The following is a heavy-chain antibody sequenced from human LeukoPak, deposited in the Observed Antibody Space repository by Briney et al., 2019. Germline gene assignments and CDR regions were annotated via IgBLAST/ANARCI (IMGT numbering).Heavy chain of an antibody. J-gene: IGHJ4*02. CDR1: GGSFSGYY. CDR3: AGMVRGVIDPSR. D-gene: IGHD3-10*01. CDR2: INHSGST. V-gene: IGHV4-34*01. Sequence: PSETLSLTCAVYGGSFSGYYWSWIRQPPGKGLEWIGEINHSGSTNYNPSLKSRVTISVDTSKNQFSLKLSSVTAADTAVYYCAGMVRGVIDPSRWGQGTLVTVSS.